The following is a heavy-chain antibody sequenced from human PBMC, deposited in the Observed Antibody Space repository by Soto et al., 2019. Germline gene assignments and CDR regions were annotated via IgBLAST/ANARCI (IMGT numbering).Heavy chain of an antibody. CDR3: ARASFFDRWELDY. V-gene: IGHV1-2*04. D-gene: IGHD1-26*01. J-gene: IGHJ4*02. Sequence: QVQLVQSGAEVKKPGASVKVSCKASGYTFTGYYMHWVRQAPGQGLEWMGWINPNSGGTNYAQKFQGWVTMTRDTSISTAAMALSRLRSDDTAVYYGARASFFDRWELDYWGQGTLVTVSS. CDR1: GYTFTGYY. CDR2: INPNSGGT.